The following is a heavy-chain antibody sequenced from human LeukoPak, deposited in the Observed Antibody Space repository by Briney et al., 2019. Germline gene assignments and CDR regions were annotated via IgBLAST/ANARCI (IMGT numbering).Heavy chain of an antibody. V-gene: IGHV1-69*06. CDR2: IIPIFGTA. CDR1: GGTFTSYA. Sequence: ASVKVSCKASGGTFTSYAISWVRQAPGQGVEWRGGIIPIFGTANYAQKFQGRVTITAHKSTSTAYMELSSLRSEDTAVYYCARLYYDILTGYYGNWFDPWGQGTLVTVSS. D-gene: IGHD3-9*01. CDR3: ARLYYDILTGYYGNWFDP. J-gene: IGHJ5*02.